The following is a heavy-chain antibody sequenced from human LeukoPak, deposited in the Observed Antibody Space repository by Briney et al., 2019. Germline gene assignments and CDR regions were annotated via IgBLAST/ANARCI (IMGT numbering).Heavy chain of an antibody. Sequence: QSSETLSLTCTVSDGSISSGGYYWSWIRQHPGKGLEWIGYIYYSGSTYYNPSLKSRVTISVDTSKNQFSLKLSSVTAADTAVYSCARARTYYYDSSGYRDPYYFDYWGQGTLVTVSS. CDR3: ARARTYYYDSSGYRDPYYFDY. D-gene: IGHD3-22*01. CDR2: IYYSGST. J-gene: IGHJ4*02. V-gene: IGHV4-31*03. CDR1: DGSISSGGYY.